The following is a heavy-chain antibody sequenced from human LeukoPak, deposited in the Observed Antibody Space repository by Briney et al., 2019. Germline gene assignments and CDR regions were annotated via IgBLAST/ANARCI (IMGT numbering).Heavy chain of an antibody. J-gene: IGHJ4*02. CDR1: GFTFSSCG. CDR2: ISGSDDGT. D-gene: IGHD6-6*01. V-gene: IGHV3-23*01. Sequence: GGSLRLSCAASGFTFSSCGMTWVRQAPGKGLEWVSSISGSDDGTYYADSVKGRFTISRDNSKNTLYLQMNSLRAEDTAVYCCAKRGPIYSSSPGNYFDYWGQGTLVTVSS. CDR3: AKRGPIYSSSPGNYFDY.